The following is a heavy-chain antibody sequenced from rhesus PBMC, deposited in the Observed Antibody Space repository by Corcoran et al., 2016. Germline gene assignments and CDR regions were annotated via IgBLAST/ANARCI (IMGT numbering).Heavy chain of an antibody. D-gene: IGHD6-31*01. Sequence: EVQLVQSGAEVKRPGESLKISCKTSGYSFTSYWISWVLQMPGKGLEWSEAIGPTETVHTYYHSFQGKGPIQDTEAISTAYLQGSRLKASETATYYCAKARDSSGWAGDYWGQGVLVTVSS. CDR1: GYSFTSYW. V-gene: IGHV5-20*01. J-gene: IGHJ4*01. CDR3: AKARDSSGWAGDY. CDR2: IGPTETVH.